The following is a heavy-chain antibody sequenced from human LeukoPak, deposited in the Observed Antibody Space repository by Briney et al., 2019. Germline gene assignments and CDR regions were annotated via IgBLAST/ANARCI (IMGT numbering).Heavy chain of an antibody. Sequence: GGSLRLSCAASGFTFGSYSMNWVRQAPGKGLEWVSSISSSSSYIYYADSVKGRFTISRDNAKNSLYLQMNSLRAEDTAVYYCARDGYSYGPGAFDYWGQGTLVTVSS. CDR3: ARDGYSYGPGAFDY. J-gene: IGHJ4*02. D-gene: IGHD5-18*01. CDR2: ISSSSSYI. CDR1: GFTFGSYS. V-gene: IGHV3-21*01.